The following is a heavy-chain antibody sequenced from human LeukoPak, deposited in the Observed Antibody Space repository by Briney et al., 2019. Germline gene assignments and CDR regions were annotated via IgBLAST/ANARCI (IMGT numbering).Heavy chain of an antibody. J-gene: IGHJ4*02. V-gene: IGHV5-51*01. CDR1: GYSFTSYW. D-gene: IGHD2-2*01. CDR2: IYPGDSDT. CDR3: ARRLGYCNSTSCPYYFDY. Sequence: GESLKISCKGSGYSFTSYWIGWVRQMPGKGLEWMGIIYPGDSDTRYSPSFQGQVTISADKSISTAYLQWSSLKASDTAMYYCARRLGYCNSTSCPYYFDYWGQGTLVTVSS.